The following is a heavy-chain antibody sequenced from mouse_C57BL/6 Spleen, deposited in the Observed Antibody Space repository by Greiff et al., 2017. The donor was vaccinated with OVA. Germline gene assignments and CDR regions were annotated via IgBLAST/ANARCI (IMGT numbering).Heavy chain of an antibody. V-gene: IGHV1-50*01. Sequence: QVQLKQPGAELVKPGASVKLSCKASGYTFTSYWMQWVKQRPGQGLEWIGEIDPSDSYTNYNQKFKGKATLTVDTYSSTAYMQLSSLTSEDSAVYYCATGSWDYWGQGTTLTVSS. CDR1: GYTFTSYW. CDR2: IDPSDSYT. J-gene: IGHJ2*01. CDR3: ATGSWDY.